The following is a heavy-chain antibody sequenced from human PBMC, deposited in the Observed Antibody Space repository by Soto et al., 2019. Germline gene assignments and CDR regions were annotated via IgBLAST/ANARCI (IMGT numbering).Heavy chain of an antibody. J-gene: IGHJ6*02. CDR3: ARGLLWFGDLEPMDV. Sequence: PGGSLRLSSAASGFTFDTYWMNWVRQAPGKGPEWVSGISGTGASAYYADSVKGRFTISRGNSKNTLYLQMNSLRAEDTAIYYCARGLLWFGDLEPMDVWGQGTTVTVSS. CDR2: ISGTGASA. CDR1: GFTFDTYW. V-gene: IGHV3-23*01. D-gene: IGHD3-10*01.